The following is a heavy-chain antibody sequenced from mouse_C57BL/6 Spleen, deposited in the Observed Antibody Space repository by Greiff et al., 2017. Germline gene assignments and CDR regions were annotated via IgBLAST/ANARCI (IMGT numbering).Heavy chain of an antibody. V-gene: IGHV14-4*01. D-gene: IGHD1-1*01. Sequence: EVQLQESGAELVRPGASVKLSCTASGFNIKDDYMHWVKQRPEQGLEWIGWIDPENGDTEYASKFQGKATITADTSSNTAYLQLSSLTSEDTAVYYCTTGNYYGFDYWGQGTTLTVSS. CDR2: IDPENGDT. CDR3: TTGNYYGFDY. CDR1: GFNIKDDY. J-gene: IGHJ2*01.